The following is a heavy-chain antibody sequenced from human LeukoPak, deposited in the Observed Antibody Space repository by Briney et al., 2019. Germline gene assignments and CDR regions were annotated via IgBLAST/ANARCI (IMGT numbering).Heavy chain of an antibody. Sequence: ASVKVSCKASGGTFSSYAISWVRQAPGQGLEWMGRIIPILGIANYAQKFQGRVTITADKSTSTAYMELSSLRSEDTAVYYCASEGISVEFRTLLNWFDPWGQGTLVTVSS. CDR2: IIPILGIA. D-gene: IGHD3-10*01. CDR1: GGTFSSYA. CDR3: ASEGISVEFRTLLNWFDP. J-gene: IGHJ5*02. V-gene: IGHV1-69*04.